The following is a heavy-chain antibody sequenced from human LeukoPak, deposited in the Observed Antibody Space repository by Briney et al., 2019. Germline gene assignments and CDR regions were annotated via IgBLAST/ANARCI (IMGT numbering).Heavy chain of an antibody. Sequence: PSETLSLTCIVSGGSISSSSYYWGWIRQPPGKGLEWIGSIYYSGSTYYNPSLKSRVTMSVDTSKNQFSLKLSSVTAADTAVYYCARDTYYYGMDVWGQGTTVTVSS. CDR1: GGSISSSSYY. CDR3: ARDTYYYGMDV. V-gene: IGHV4-39*02. J-gene: IGHJ6*02. CDR2: IYYSGST.